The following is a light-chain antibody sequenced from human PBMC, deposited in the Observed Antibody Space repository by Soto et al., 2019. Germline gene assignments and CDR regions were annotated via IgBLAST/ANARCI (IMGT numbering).Light chain of an antibody. CDR1: SSNVGSYKL. J-gene: IGLJ1*01. CDR2: EVN. CDR3: CSSGGSPTYV. V-gene: IGLV2-23*02. Sequence: QSALTQPASVSGSPGQSITISCTGTSSNVGSYKLVSWYQQHPGKAPKLMILEVNKRPSGVSNRFSGSKSGNTASLTISGLKVEEEADYYCCSSGGSPTYVFGTGTKVTVL.